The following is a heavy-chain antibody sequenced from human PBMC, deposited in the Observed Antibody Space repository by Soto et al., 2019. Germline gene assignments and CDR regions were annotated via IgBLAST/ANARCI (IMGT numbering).Heavy chain of an antibody. CDR2: INPNSGGT. CDR1: GYTFTGYY. D-gene: IGHD5-18*01. CDR3: AITAPGDYFDY. J-gene: IGHJ4*02. V-gene: IGHV1-2*02. Sequence: ASVKVSCKASGYTFTGYYMHWVRQAPGQGLEWMGWINPNSGGTNFAQNFRGRVTVTRDTSISTAYMELSRLRSDDTAVYYCAITAPGDYFDYWGQGTLVTVSS.